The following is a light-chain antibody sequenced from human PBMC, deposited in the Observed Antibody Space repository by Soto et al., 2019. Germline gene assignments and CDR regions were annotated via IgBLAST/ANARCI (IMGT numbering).Light chain of an antibody. J-gene: IGKJ2*01. V-gene: IGKV3-11*01. CDR1: QNVNGY. Sequence: EIVLTQSPATLSLSPGARATLSCRASQNVNGYLAWYQQKPGQAPRLLIYDVSNRASGIPARFSGSGSGTDFTLTISSPEPEDFAVYYCQQRSDWPPGYTFGQGTKLEIK. CDR3: QQRSDWPPGYT. CDR2: DVS.